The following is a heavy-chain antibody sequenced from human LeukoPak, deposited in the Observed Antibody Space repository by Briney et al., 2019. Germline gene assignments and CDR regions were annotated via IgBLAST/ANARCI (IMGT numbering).Heavy chain of an antibody. V-gene: IGHV3-11*04. J-gene: IGHJ4*02. CDR3: ARVMGNYASDY. Sequence: PGGSLRLSCAASGFIFSDYCMRWIRQAPGKGLEWVSYISSSGDTMFYSVSVKGRFTISRDNGKKSLFLEINSLRAEDAAIYYCARVMGNYASDYWGQGALVTVSS. CDR1: GFIFSDYC. CDR2: ISSSGDTM. D-gene: IGHD1-7*01.